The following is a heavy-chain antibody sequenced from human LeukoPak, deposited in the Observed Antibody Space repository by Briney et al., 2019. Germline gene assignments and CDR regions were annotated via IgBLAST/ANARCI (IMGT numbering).Heavy chain of an antibody. CDR3: ARGLLSFMRSDYSNYWDNWFDP. CDR1: GYTFTSYD. CDR2: MSPNSGNT. D-gene: IGHD4-11*01. J-gene: IGHJ5*02. V-gene: IGHV1-8*03. Sequence: GASVKVSCKASGYTFTSYDINWVRQATGQGLEWMGWMSPNSGNTGYAQKFQGRVTITRNTSISTAYMELSSLRSEDTAVYYCARGLLSFMRSDYSNYWDNWFDPWGQGTLVTVSS.